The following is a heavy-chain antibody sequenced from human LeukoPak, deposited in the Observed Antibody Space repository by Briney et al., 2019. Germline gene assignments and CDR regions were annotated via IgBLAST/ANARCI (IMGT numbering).Heavy chain of an antibody. CDR1: GFTFDDYA. J-gene: IGHJ5*02. Sequence: GGSLRLSCAASGFTFDDYAMHWVRQAPGKGLGWVSLISGDGGSTYYADSVKGRFTISRDNSKNTLYLQMNSLRAEDTAIYYCAKDPNYYDSIGPSGPWGQGTLVTVSS. V-gene: IGHV3-43*02. D-gene: IGHD3-22*01. CDR3: AKDPNYYDSIGPSGP. CDR2: ISGDGGST.